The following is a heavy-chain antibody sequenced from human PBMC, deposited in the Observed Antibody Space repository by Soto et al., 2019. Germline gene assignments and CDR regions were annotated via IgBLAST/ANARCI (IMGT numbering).Heavy chain of an antibody. Sequence: GESLKISCKGSGYSFTSYWIGWVRQIPGKGLEWMGIIYPGDSDTRYSPSFQGQVTISADKSISTAYLQWSSLKASDTAMYYCARQMVGATAYYGMDVWGQGTTVTVSS. CDR2: IYPGDSDT. CDR3: ARQMVGATAYYGMDV. D-gene: IGHD1-26*01. V-gene: IGHV5-51*01. CDR1: GYSFTSYW. J-gene: IGHJ6*02.